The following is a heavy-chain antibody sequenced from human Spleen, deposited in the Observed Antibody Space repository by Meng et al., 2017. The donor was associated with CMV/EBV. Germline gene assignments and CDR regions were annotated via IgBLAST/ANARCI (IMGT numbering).Heavy chain of an antibody. D-gene: IGHD2-21*02. CDR1: YW. CDR3: ARGGRVVPATKGGFDY. CDR2: VDREGDA. V-gene: IGHV3-74*01. J-gene: IGHJ4*02. Sequence: YWMHSIRKGPGWGLESVARVDREGDAIDENSGKGRFGISSDSGKDTVDLQLNSLRPDDTAVYYCARGGRVVPATKGGFDYWGQGTLVTVSS.